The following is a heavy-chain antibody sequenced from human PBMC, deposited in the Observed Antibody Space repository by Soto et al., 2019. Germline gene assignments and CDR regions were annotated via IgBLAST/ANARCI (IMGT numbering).Heavy chain of an antibody. CDR3: ARGEGSGSNALGH. V-gene: IGHV3-66*01. J-gene: IGHJ4*02. CDR2: IQDGGSI. Sequence: EVQLVESGGDLVQPGGSLRLSCAASGFTVSNNYMTWVRQAPGKGLEWVAVIQDGGSISYADSVSDRFIISRDNSKNTVFLEMNNLRPGDTAVYFCARGEGSGSNALGHWGQGTLVTVSS. D-gene: IGHD3-16*01. CDR1: GFTVSNNY.